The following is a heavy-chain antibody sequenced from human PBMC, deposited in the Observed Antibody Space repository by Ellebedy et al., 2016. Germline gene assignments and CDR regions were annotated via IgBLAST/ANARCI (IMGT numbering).Heavy chain of an antibody. J-gene: IGHJ4*02. CDR3: ARKGGSSWYRNPDY. D-gene: IGHD6-13*01. V-gene: IGHV3-23*01. CDR1: GFTFSSYA. Sequence: GESLKISXAASGFTFSSYAMSWVRQAPGKGLEWVSAISGSGGSTYYADSVKGRFTISRDNSKNTLYLQMNSLRAEDTAVYYCARKGGSSWYRNPDYWGQGTLVTVSS. CDR2: ISGSGGST.